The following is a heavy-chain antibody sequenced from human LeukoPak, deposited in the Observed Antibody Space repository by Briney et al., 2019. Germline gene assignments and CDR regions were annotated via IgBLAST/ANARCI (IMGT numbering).Heavy chain of an antibody. D-gene: IGHD3-16*02. CDR2: ISYSGST. CDR1: GGSISSYY. CDR3: ARYVWGSYPTFEDY. J-gene: IGHJ4*02. Sequence: SETLSLTCTVSGGSISSYYWSWIRQPPGKGLDWIGYISYSGSTNYNPSLKSRVTISVDTSKNQFSLKLSSVTAADTAVYYCARYVWGSYPTFEDYWGQGTLVTVSS. V-gene: IGHV4-59*01.